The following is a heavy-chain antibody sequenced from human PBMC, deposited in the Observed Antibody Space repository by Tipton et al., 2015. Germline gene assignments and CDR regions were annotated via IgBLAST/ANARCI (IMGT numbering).Heavy chain of an antibody. V-gene: IGHV4-59*01. CDR1: SDSINKYY. CDR3: ARARGRHGGLFDS. D-gene: IGHD4-23*01. J-gene: IGHJ4*02. Sequence: LRLSCTVSSDSINKYYWSWIRQPPGKELQWIGYIQYSGGTNYNPSLESRVSISEDTSKTQFSLEMRSVTATDTAVYYCARARGRHGGLFDSWGQGTLVTVSS. CDR2: IQYSGGT.